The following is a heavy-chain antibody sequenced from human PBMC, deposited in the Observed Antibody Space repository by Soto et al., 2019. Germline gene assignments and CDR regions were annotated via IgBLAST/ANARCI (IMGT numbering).Heavy chain of an antibody. CDR3: ARFWASGWIDL. D-gene: IGHD6-19*01. V-gene: IGHV1-18*04. CDR1: GYTFLSYF. CDR2: INPYNGDT. J-gene: IGHJ5*02. Sequence: QAQLVQSGSEVRKPGASVKVSCKASGYTFLSYFFTWVRQAPGQGLEWMGRINPYNGDTKSAEKFQGRVTITTDTSTGTAYMELRSLTSDDTAVYYCARFWASGWIDLWGQGTLVTVSS.